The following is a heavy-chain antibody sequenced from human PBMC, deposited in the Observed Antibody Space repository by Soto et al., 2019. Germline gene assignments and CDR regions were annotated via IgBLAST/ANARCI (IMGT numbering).Heavy chain of an antibody. CDR1: GFSFVNYA. V-gene: IGHV3-23*01. D-gene: IGHD6-19*01. CDR3: AKATTNGGWFNPFDS. Sequence: EVQLLESGGGLVQPGGSLRLSCAASGFSFVNYAMNWVRQAPGKGLEWVSGLSGSGTSTYYADSVKGRFTISRDNSRDTLLLQMNSLTTDDTAVYYCAKATTNGGWFNPFDSWGQGALVTVSS. J-gene: IGHJ4*02. CDR2: LSGSGTST.